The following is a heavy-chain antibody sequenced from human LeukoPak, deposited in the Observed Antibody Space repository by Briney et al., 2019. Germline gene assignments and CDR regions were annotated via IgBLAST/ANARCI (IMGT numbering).Heavy chain of an antibody. D-gene: IGHD3/OR15-3a*01. V-gene: IGHV4-59*08. CDR2: IYYSGST. Sequence: SETLSLTCTVSGGSISSYYWSWIRQPPGKGLEWIGYIYYSGSTNYNPSLKSRVTISVDTSKNQFSLKLSSVTAADTAVYYCARLITDFCYYYGMDVWGQGTTVTVSS. J-gene: IGHJ6*02. CDR3: ARLITDFCYYYGMDV. CDR1: GGSISSYY.